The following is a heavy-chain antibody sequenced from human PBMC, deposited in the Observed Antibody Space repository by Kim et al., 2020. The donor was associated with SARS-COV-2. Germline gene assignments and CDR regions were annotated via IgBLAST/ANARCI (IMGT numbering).Heavy chain of an antibody. Sequence: GGSLRLSCAASGFTFSNAWMSWVRQAPGKGLEWVGHIKSKTDGGATDYAAPVEGRFTISRNDSKNTLNLQMNSLKTEDTAVYYCTTEGRYFDWYNWFDPWGQGTLVTVSS. V-gene: IGHV3-15*01. CDR2: IKSKTDGGAT. D-gene: IGHD3-9*01. CDR3: TTEGRYFDWYNWFDP. CDR1: GFTFSNAW. J-gene: IGHJ5*02.